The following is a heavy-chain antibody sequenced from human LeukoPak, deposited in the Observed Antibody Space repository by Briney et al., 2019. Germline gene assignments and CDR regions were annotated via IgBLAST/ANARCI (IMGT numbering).Heavy chain of an antibody. J-gene: IGHJ4*02. CDR3: ARTMVLGVALHEFDY. CDR1: GYSISSGYY. CDR2: IYHSGST. V-gene: IGHV4-38-2*02. Sequence: PSETLSLTCTVSGYSISSGYYWGWIRQPPGKGLEWIGSIYHSGSTYYNPSLKSRVTISVDTSKNQFSLKLSSVTAADTAVYYCARTMVLGVALHEFDYWGQGTLVTVSS. D-gene: IGHD3-10*01.